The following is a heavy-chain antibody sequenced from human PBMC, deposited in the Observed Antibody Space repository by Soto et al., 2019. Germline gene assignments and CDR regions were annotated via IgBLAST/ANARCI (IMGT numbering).Heavy chain of an antibody. J-gene: IGHJ4*02. Sequence: SETLSLTCTVSGDSFSSYYWSWIRQPPGKGLEWIGYVFYTGSTNYNPSLKSRVTISVDTSKNQFSLKLSSVTAADTAVYYCARGRRAFDYWGQGTLVTVSS. V-gene: IGHV4-59*08. CDR1: GDSFSSYY. CDR2: VFYTGST. CDR3: ARGRRAFDY.